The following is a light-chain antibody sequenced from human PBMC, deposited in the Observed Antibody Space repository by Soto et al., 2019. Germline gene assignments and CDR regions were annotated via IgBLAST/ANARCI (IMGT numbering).Light chain of an antibody. Sequence: QMNQSPSTLSASLGDRVPITCRGSPSINSRLAWYSQKPGKGPKPLIYKASSLESGVPSRFSGSGSGTEFTLTISSLQPDDFATYYCQQYNSYRRTFGQGTKVEIK. J-gene: IGKJ1*01. CDR3: QQYNSYRRT. V-gene: IGKV1-5*03. CDR2: KAS. CDR1: PSINSR.